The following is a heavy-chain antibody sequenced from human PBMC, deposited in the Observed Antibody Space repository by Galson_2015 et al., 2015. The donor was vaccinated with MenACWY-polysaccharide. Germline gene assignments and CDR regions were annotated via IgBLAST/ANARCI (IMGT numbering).Heavy chain of an antibody. J-gene: IGHJ4*02. CDR2: IRYDGSDK. CDR1: GFTFSRYG. V-gene: IGHV3-30*02. D-gene: IGHD6-6*01. Sequence: SLRLSCAASGFTFSRYGMHWVRQAPGKGLEWVSFIRYDGSDKYYTDSVKGRFTISRDNSKNTLYLQMNSLRIGDTAVYYCAKDAVPQLQSTSSAFDYWGQGTLVTVSS. CDR3: AKDAVPQLQSTSSAFDY.